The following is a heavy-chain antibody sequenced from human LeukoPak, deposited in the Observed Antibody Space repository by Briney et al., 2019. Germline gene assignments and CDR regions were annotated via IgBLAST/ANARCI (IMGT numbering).Heavy chain of an antibody. CDR2: IYPGDSDT. J-gene: IGHJ3*02. V-gene: IGHV5-51*01. CDR1: GYRFGNYW. Sequence: GESLKISCKGSGYRFGNYWIAWVRQMPGKGLESMGIIYPGDSDTRYSPSFQGQVTISADKSISTAYLQWSSLKASDTAMYYCARQGVAKAAFDIWGQGTMVTVSS. CDR3: ARQGVAKAAFDI. D-gene: IGHD5-12*01.